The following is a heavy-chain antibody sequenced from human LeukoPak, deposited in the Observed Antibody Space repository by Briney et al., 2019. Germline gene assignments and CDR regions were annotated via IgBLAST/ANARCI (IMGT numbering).Heavy chain of an antibody. J-gene: IGHJ6*03. CDR2: IYPGDSDT. V-gene: IGHV5-51*01. D-gene: IGHD6-13*01. CDR1: GYSFTSYW. Sequence: GASLNISCKGSGYSFTSYWIGWVRQMPGKGLEWMGIIYPGDSDTRYSPPFQGQVTISADKSISTAYLQWSSLKASDTDMYYCARGIAAPDMDVWGKGTTVTVSS. CDR3: ARGIAAPDMDV.